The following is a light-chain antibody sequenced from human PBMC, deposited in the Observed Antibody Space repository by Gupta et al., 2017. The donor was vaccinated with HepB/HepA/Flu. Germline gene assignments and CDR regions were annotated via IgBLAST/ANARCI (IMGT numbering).Light chain of an antibody. V-gene: IGLV1-44*01. CDR2: GKN. J-gene: IGLJ2*01. CDR3: AAWDDSLKGRV. Sequence: SVLTQPPSASRTPGPRVTIPCSAGSANIGSNTVHWYQHLPGAAPKLLIYGKNHRPSGVPDRFSGSTSGTSASLAISGLQSEEEADYYCAAWDDSLKGRVFGGGTKLTVL. CDR1: SANIGSNT.